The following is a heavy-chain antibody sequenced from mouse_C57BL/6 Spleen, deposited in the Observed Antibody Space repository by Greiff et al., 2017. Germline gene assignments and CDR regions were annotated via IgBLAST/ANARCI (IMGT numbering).Heavy chain of an antibody. V-gene: IGHV1-47*01. D-gene: IGHD3-2*02. J-gene: IGHJ4*01. CDR2: FHPYNDDT. CDR3: ARGGLDSSGSFYAMDG. Sequence: QVQLQQSGAELVKPGASVKMSCKASGYTFTTYPIEWMKQNHGKSLEWIGNFHPYNDDTKYNEKFKGKATLTVEQSSSTGYLELSRLTSDDSAVYYCARGGLDSSGSFYAMDGWGQGTSVTVSS. CDR1: GYTFTTYP.